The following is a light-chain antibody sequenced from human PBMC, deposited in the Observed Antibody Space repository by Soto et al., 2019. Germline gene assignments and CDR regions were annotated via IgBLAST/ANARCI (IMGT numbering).Light chain of an antibody. CDR2: AAS. J-gene: IGKJ4*01. Sequence: DIQMTQSPSSLSASVGDRVTITCRASQSISSYLNWYQQKPGKAPKLLIYAASSLQSGVPSRFNGSGSGTDFTLTISSLQPEDFATYYCQQSYSTPTFGGGTKVDIK. CDR3: QQSYSTPT. V-gene: IGKV1-39*01. CDR1: QSISSY.